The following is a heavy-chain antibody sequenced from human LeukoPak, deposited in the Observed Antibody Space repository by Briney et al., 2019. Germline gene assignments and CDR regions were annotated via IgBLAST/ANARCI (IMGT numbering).Heavy chain of an antibody. CDR3: ASFYGSGH. CDR1: GGSISSTHYY. V-gene: IGHV4-39*01. J-gene: IGHJ1*01. Sequence: SETVSLTCTVSGGSISSTHYYWGWSRQPPGKGLEWIGSIHYSGSTYYNPSLKSRVTISVDTSKNKFSLKLSSVTAADTAVYYCASFYGSGHWGQGTLVTVSA. D-gene: IGHD3-10*01. CDR2: IHYSGST.